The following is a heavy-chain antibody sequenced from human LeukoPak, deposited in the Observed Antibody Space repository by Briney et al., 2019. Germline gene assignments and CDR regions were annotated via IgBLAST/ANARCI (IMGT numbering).Heavy chain of an antibody. CDR2: ISWNSGSI. CDR3: ARAPYYYDSSGYGTHFDY. V-gene: IGHV3-9*01. D-gene: IGHD3-22*01. J-gene: IGHJ4*02. Sequence: GGSLRLSCAASGFTFSSYSMNWVRQAPGKGLEWVSGISWNSGSIGYADSVKGRFTISRDNAKNSLYLQMNSLRAEDTALYYCARAPYYYDSSGYGTHFDYWGQGTLVTVSS. CDR1: GFTFSSYS.